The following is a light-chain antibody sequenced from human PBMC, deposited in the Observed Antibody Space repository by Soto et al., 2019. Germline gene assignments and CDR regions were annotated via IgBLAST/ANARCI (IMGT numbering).Light chain of an antibody. V-gene: IGKV4-1*01. CDR3: QQYYSTPYT. CDR1: LSVLYSSNNENY. CDR2: WAS. J-gene: IGKJ2*01. Sequence: DIVMTQSPDSLAVSLGERATINCKSSLSVLYSSNNENYLAWYQQKPGQPPKLLIYWASTRESGVPDRFSGRGSGTDFTLTISSLQAEDVAVYYCQQYYSTPYTFGQGTKLEIK.